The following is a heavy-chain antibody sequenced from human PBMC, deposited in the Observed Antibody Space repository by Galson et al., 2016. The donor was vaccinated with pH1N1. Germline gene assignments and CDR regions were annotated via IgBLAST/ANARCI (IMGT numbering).Heavy chain of an antibody. Sequence: SLRLSCAASGFTFIDYAMSWVRQAPGKGLEWVSVISGRGDVTYYPDSVKGRFTISSDSSRNAVYLQMNTLRAEDTAIYYCARLKLYSSPNWFDPWGQGTLVTVSS. J-gene: IGHJ5*02. D-gene: IGHD6-19*01. V-gene: IGHV3-23*01. CDR2: ISGRGDVT. CDR3: ARLKLYSSPNWFDP. CDR1: GFTFIDYA.